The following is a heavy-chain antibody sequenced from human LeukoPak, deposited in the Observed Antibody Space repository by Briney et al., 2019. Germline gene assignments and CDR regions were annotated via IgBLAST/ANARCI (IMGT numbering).Heavy chain of an antibody. CDR3: AKDAAPYGYNGYESDY. V-gene: IGHV3-30*02. CDR1: AFTFSSYG. Sequence: GGSLRLSCAASAFTFSSYGMHWVRQAPGKGLEWVAFIRYDGSNKYYADSVKGRFTASRDNSTNTLFLQMNSLRTEDTAVYNCAKDAAPYGYNGYESDYWGQGTLVTVSS. CDR2: IRYDGSNK. D-gene: IGHD5-12*01. J-gene: IGHJ4*02.